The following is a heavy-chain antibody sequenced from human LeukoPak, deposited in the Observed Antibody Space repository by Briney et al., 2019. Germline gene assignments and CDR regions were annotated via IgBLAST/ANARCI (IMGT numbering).Heavy chain of an antibody. Sequence: PGGSLRLSCAASGFTFSSYSMNWVRQAPGEGLEWVSSISSSSSYIYYADSVKGRFTISRDNAKNSLYLQMNSLRAEDTAVYYCARSGIRGYVFDYWGQGTLVTVSA. CDR3: ARSGIRGYVFDY. CDR1: GFTFSSYS. J-gene: IGHJ4*02. CDR2: ISSSSSYI. D-gene: IGHD3-16*01. V-gene: IGHV3-21*01.